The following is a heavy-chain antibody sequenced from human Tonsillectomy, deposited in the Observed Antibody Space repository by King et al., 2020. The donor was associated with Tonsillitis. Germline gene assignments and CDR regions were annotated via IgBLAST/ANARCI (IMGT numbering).Heavy chain of an antibody. Sequence: QLVQSGAEVKKPGSSVKVSCKASGGTFSSYAISWVRQAPGQGLEWMGRIIPILGIANYAQKFQGRVTITADKSTSTAYMELSSLRSEDTAVYYCARDGDTAMVKRGYFDYWGQGTLVTVSS. J-gene: IGHJ4*02. CDR1: GGTFSSYA. CDR3: ARDGDTAMVKRGYFDY. D-gene: IGHD5-18*01. CDR2: IIPILGIA. V-gene: IGHV1-69*09.